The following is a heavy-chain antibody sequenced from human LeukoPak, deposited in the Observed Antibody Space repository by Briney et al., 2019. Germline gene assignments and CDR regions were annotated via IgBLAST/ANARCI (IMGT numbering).Heavy chain of an antibody. D-gene: IGHD2-2*01. Sequence: PGGSLRLSCAASGFTFSSYAMHWVRQAPGKGLEWVAVISYDGSNKYYADSVKGRFTISRDNSKNTLYLQMNSLRAEDTAVYYCGSYGSTSWSRLLYYYYGMDVWGQGTTVTVSS. CDR1: GFTFSSYA. CDR2: ISYDGSNK. J-gene: IGHJ6*02. CDR3: GSYGSTSWSRLLYYYYGMDV. V-gene: IGHV3-30-3*01.